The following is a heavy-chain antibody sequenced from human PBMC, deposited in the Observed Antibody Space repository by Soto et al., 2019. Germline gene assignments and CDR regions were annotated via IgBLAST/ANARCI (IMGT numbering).Heavy chain of an antibody. J-gene: IGHJ6*02. Sequence: SETLSLTCTVSGGSISSYYWSWIRQPPGKGLEWIGYIYYSGSTNYNPSLKSRVTISVDTSKNQFSLKLSSVTAEDTAVYYCARDGGMEWLAPPDYYYYGMDVWGQGTTVTVSS. CDR3: ARDGGMEWLAPPDYYYYGMDV. V-gene: IGHV4-59*12. D-gene: IGHD3-3*01. CDR1: GGSISSYY. CDR2: IYYSGST.